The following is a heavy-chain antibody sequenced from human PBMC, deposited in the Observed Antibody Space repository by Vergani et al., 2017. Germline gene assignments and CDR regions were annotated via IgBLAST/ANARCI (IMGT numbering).Heavy chain of an antibody. J-gene: IGHJ4*02. Sequence: QVELQESGPGLVKPSQTLSLICTVSGGPINSHNYYWSWTRQPAGKGLEWIVRIHTSGSTNYNPSLKRRVTMEEDTSKNQVSLNLTAVTAADTAVYFCARGSGLGGSWYKPRFGDWGQGILVTVSS. D-gene: IGHD2-15*01. CDR3: ARGSGLGGSWYKPRFGD. CDR1: GGPINSHNYY. CDR2: IHTSGST. V-gene: IGHV4-61*02.